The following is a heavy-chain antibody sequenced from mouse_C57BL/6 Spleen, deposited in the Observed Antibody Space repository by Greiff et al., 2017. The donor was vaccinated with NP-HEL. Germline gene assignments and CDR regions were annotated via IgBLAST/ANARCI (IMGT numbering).Heavy chain of an antibody. CDR1: GYTFTDYY. V-gene: IGHV1-26*01. J-gene: IGHJ3*01. CDR3: AATMVTTTSFAY. D-gene: IGHD2-2*01. Sequence: EVQLQQSGPELVKPGASVKISCKASGYTFTDYYMNWVKQSHGKSLEWIGDINPNNGGTSYNQKFKGKATLTVDKSSSTAYMELRSLTSEDSAVYYCAATMVTTTSFAYWGQGTLVTVSA. CDR2: INPNNGGT.